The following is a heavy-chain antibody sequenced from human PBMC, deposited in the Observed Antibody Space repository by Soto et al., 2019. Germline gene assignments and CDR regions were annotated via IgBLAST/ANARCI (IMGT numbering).Heavy chain of an antibody. CDR1: GFTFSSYW. CDR3: ARDTKNDSSGYFFDY. D-gene: IGHD3-22*01. J-gene: IGHJ4*02. CDR2: INSDGIST. V-gene: IGHV3-74*01. Sequence: PGGSLRLSCAASGFTFSSYWMHWVRQAPGKGLVWVSRINSDGISTSYADSVKGRFTISRDNAKNTLYLQMNSLRAEDTAVYYCARDTKNDSSGYFFDYWGQGTLVTVSS.